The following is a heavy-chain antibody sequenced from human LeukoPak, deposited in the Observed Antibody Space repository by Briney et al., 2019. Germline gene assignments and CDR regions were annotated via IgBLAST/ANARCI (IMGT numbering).Heavy chain of an antibody. J-gene: IGHJ5*02. V-gene: IGHV4-59*01. D-gene: IGHD6-13*01. CDR3: ARGGSSWYRRGVSWFDP. CDR1: GGSISSYY. Sequence: SETLSLTCTISGGSISSYYWSWIRQPPGKGLEWIGYIYYSGSTNYNPSLKSRVTISVDTSKNQFSLKLSSVTAADTAVYYCARGGSSWYRRGVSWFDPWGQGTLVTVSS. CDR2: IYYSGST.